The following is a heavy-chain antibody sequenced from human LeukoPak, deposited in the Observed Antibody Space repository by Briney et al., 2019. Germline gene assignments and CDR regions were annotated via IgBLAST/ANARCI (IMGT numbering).Heavy chain of an antibody. D-gene: IGHD1-26*01. CDR3: ASDLHSSGSYCFDY. V-gene: IGHV3-21*01. CDR1: GFTFSSYS. CDR2: ISSSSSYI. Sequence: GGSLRLSCAASGFTFSSYSMNWVRQAPGKGLEWVSSISSSSSYIYYADSVKGRFTISRDNAKNSLYLQMNSLRAEDTAVYYCASDLHSSGSYCFDYWGQGTLVTVSS. J-gene: IGHJ4*02.